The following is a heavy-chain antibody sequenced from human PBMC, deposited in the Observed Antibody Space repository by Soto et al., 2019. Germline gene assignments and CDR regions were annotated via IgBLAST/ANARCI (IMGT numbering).Heavy chain of an antibody. CDR3: AKVYYNFWSGYDY. D-gene: IGHD3-3*01. J-gene: IGHJ4*02. Sequence: EVQLLESGGGLVQPGGSLRLSCAASGFTFSTYAMSWVRQAPGKGLEWVSAISGSGGSTYYADSVKGRFTISRDNSKITLYLQVNSLRAEDTGVYYCAKVYYNFWSGYDYWGQGALVTVSS. CDR2: ISGSGGST. V-gene: IGHV3-23*01. CDR1: GFTFSTYA.